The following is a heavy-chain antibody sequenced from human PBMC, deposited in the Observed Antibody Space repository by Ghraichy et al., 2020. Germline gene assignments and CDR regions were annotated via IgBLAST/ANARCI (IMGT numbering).Heavy chain of an antibody. D-gene: IGHD3-10*01. CDR3: AKKFYYGSESTSDLFDY. J-gene: IGHJ4*02. CDR1: GFTFSTYA. CDR2: ISGNGAST. V-gene: IGHV3-23*01. Sequence: GGSLRLSCTASGFTFSTYAMSWVRQAPGKGPEWVSAISGNGASTNYADSVRGRFTISRDNSKNTLYLQMNSLRVEEPAEYYCAKKFYYGSESTSDLFDYWGQGTLVTVSS.